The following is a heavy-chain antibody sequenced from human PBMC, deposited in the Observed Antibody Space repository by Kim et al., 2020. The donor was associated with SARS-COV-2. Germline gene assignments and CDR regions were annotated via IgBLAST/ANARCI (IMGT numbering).Heavy chain of an antibody. J-gene: IGHJ6*02. CDR1: GFTFSHYG. V-gene: IGHV3-33*05. CDR2: VSDDGSNK. D-gene: IGHD6-13*01. CDR3: VIAAAGPYYYSGMDV. Sequence: GGSLRLSCAASGFTFSHYGMHWVRQAPGRGLEWVAVVSDDGSNKYYAESGKGRFTISRDNSKNTLYLQMNSLRAEDTAVYYCVIAAAGPYYYSGMDVWGQGTTVTVSS.